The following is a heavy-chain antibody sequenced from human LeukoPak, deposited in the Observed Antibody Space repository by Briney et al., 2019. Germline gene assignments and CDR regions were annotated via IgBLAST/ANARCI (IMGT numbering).Heavy chain of an antibody. Sequence: PSETLSLTCTVSGGSISSSSYYWGWIRQPPGKGLEWIGSIYYSGSTYYNPSLKSRVTISVDTSKNQFSLKLSSVTAADTAVYYCARGDGFGELLYDYWGQGTLVTVSS. D-gene: IGHD3-10*01. J-gene: IGHJ4*02. CDR2: IYYSGST. V-gene: IGHV4-39*07. CDR3: ARGDGFGELLYDY. CDR1: GGSISSSSYY.